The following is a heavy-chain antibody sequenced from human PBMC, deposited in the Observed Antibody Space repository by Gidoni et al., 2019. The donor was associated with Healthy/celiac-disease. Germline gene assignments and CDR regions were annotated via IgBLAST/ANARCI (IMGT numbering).Heavy chain of an antibody. CDR2: ISWNSGSI. Sequence: EVQLLESGGGLVQPARSLRLTCPAPGFTFDDYAMHWVRQATGKGLEWVSGISWNSGSIGYADSVKGRFTISRDNAKNSLYLQMNSLRAEDTALYYCAKCLVGGFDYWGQGTLVTVSS. CDR3: AKCLVGGFDY. D-gene: IGHD1-26*01. CDR1: GFTFDDYA. J-gene: IGHJ4*02. V-gene: IGHV3-9*01.